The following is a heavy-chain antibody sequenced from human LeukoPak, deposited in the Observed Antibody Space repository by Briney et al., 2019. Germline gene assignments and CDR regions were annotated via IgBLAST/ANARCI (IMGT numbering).Heavy chain of an antibody. CDR3: ARESGGDWGYFDD. CDR1: GFIFSSYA. Sequence: PGGSLRLSCAASGFIFSSYAMSWVRQAPGRGLEWVSGISGSGGNTYYADSVKGRFTISRDNSKNTLFLQMDSLRVEDMAIYYCARESGGDWGYFDDWGQGTLVTVSS. D-gene: IGHD2-21*02. J-gene: IGHJ4*02. V-gene: IGHV3-23*01. CDR2: ISGSGGNT.